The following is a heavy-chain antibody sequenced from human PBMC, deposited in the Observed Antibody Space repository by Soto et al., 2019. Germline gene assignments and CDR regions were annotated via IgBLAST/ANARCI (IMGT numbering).Heavy chain of an antibody. Sequence: ASVKVSCKASGYTFTGYYMHWVRQAPGQGLEWMGWINPNSGGTNYAQKFQGWVTMIRDTTISTAYMELSRLRSDDTAVYACARGYCSSTSCYVFDYWGQGTLVTVSS. CDR2: INPNSGGT. J-gene: IGHJ4*02. D-gene: IGHD2-2*01. CDR3: ARGYCSSTSCYVFDY. CDR1: GYTFTGYY. V-gene: IGHV1-2*04.